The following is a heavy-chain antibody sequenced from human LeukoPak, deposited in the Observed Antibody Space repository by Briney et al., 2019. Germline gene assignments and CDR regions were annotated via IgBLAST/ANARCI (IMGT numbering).Heavy chain of an antibody. CDR1: GFTFGDFV. Sequence: GGSLRLSCTASGFTFGDFVVSWVRQPAGPGGEWVGFIRTKVNGETTKYAASVQGRFTIARDDSKSVDYLQIDSLRTEDTDVYYCTRYYQLDYWGQGTLVTVPS. D-gene: IGHD3-10*01. CDR3: TRYYQLDY. CDR2: IRTKVNGETT. J-gene: IGHJ4*02. V-gene: IGHV3-49*04.